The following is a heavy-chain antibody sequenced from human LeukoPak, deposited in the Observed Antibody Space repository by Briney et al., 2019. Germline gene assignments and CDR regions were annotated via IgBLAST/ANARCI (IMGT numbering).Heavy chain of an antibody. CDR1: GGSFSGYY. Sequence: AESLSLTCAVYGGSFSGYYWSWIRQSPGKGLEWSGETHHGGSTNYNPSLKSRVTISVDTSKNQFSLKLGSLTAADTAVYYCAIGDDYGDHWGHYWGQGSLVTVSS. J-gene: IGHJ4*02. CDR3: AIGDDYGDHWGHY. CDR2: THHGGST. D-gene: IGHD4-17*01. V-gene: IGHV4-34*01.